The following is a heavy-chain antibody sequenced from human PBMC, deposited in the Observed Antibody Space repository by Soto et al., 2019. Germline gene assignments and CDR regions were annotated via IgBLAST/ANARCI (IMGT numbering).Heavy chain of an antibody. CDR2: IIPIFGTA. D-gene: IGHD2-15*01. V-gene: IGHV1-69*01. J-gene: IGHJ5*02. Sequence: QVPLVQSGAEVKKPGSSVKVSCKASGGTFSSYAISWVRQAPGQGLEWMGGIIPIFGTANYAQKFQGRVTITADESTSTAYMELSSLRSEDTAVYYCARVSCSGGSCYDGWFDPWGQGTLVTVSS. CDR3: ARVSCSGGSCYDGWFDP. CDR1: GGTFSSYA.